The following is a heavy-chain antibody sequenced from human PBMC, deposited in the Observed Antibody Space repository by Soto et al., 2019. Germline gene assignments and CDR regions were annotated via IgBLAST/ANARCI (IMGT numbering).Heavy chain of an antibody. CDR1: GFSFSSYG. Sequence: QVQLVESGGGVVQPGRSLRLSCAASGFSFSSYGMHWVRQAPGKGLEWVAVIWYDGSNKYYADSVKGRFTISRDNSKNTLYLQMNSLRAEDTAVYYCARGNYDSSGYLDYWGQGILVTVSS. CDR2: IWYDGSNK. V-gene: IGHV3-33*01. J-gene: IGHJ4*02. CDR3: ARGNYDSSGYLDY. D-gene: IGHD3-22*01.